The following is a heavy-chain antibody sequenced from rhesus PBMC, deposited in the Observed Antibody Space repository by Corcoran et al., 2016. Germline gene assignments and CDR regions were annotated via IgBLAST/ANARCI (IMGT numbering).Heavy chain of an antibody. CDR2: ISYTGKTI. Sequence: EVQLVESGGGLVQPGGSLRLSCAASGFTFSSYDMSWFRQAPGKGLEWVSYISYTGKTIYYADSVEGRFTSSRDNAKNSLSLQMSSLRAEDTAVYYCTRGGYSYSPSSHFDYWGQGVLVTVSS. V-gene: IGHV3-136*01. J-gene: IGHJ4*01. CDR1: GFTFSSYD. D-gene: IGHD5-12*01. CDR3: TRGGYSYSPSSHFDY.